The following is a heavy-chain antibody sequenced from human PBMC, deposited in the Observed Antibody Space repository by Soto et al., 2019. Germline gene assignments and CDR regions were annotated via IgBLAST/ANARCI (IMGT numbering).Heavy chain of an antibody. D-gene: IGHD3-3*01. J-gene: IGHJ6*02. Sequence: GESLKMSCKGSGYSFTSYWISWVRQMPGKGLEWMGRIDPSDSYTNYSPSFQGHVTISADKSISTAYLQWSSLKASDTAMYYCARPSRAYDFWSGYWDYYYYGMDVWGQGTTVTVSS. CDR2: IDPSDSYT. CDR3: ARPSRAYDFWSGYWDYYYYGMDV. CDR1: GYSFTSYW. V-gene: IGHV5-10-1*01.